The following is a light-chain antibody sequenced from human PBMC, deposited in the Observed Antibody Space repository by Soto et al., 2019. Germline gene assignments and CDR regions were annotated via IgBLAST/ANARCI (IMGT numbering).Light chain of an antibody. CDR1: QSISSW. CDR3: QQYKCYFRT. Sequence: DLQMTQPHSALSASVGDRPTITCRASQSISSWLAWYQQKPGKXPKXXIYQASSLQSGVPSRFSDNQSETEGTINVSCLLTDDCATDVGQQYKCYFRTSGQGT. J-gene: IGKJ1*01. V-gene: IGKV1-5*03. CDR2: QAS.